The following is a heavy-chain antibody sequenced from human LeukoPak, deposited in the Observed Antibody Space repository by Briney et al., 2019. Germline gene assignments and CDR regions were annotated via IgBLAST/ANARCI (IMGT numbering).Heavy chain of an antibody. Sequence: ASVKVSCKASGYTFTSYYMHWVRQAPGQGLEWMGIINPSGGSTSYAQKFQGRVTMTRDMSTSTVYMGLSSLRSEDTAVYYCARDGRDGYNYDAFDIWGQGTMVTVSS. CDR1: GYTFTSYY. CDR2: INPSGGST. V-gene: IGHV1-46*01. D-gene: IGHD5-24*01. J-gene: IGHJ3*02. CDR3: ARDGRDGYNYDAFDI.